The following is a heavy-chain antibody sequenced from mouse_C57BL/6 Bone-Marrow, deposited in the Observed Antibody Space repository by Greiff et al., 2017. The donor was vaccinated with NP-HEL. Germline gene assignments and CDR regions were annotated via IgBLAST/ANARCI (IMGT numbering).Heavy chain of an antibody. CDR2: ISSGGSYT. D-gene: IGHD1-1*01. CDR3: ARGDYYGSIFAY. V-gene: IGHV5-6*01. J-gene: IGHJ3*01. CDR1: GFTFSSYG. Sequence: EVQRVESGGDLVKPGGSLKLSCAASGFTFSSYGMSWVRQTPDKRLEWVATISSGGSYTYYPDSVKGRFTISRDNAKNTLYLQMSSLKSEDTAMYYCARGDYYGSIFAYWGQGTLVTVSA.